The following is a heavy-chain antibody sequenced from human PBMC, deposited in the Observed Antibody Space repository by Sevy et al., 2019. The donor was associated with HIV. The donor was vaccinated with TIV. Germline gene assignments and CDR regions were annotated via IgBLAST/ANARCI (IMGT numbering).Heavy chain of an antibody. CDR1: GFTFSKAW. D-gene: IGHD5-12*01. V-gene: IGHV3-15*01. CDR3: TTGVIEMATISGDY. CDR2: IKSKTDGGTT. J-gene: IGHJ4*02. Sequence: GGSLRLSCAASGFTFSKAWMSWVRQAPGKGLEWVGRIKSKTDGGTTDYAASVKGRFTISRDDSKTTLYLQMNSLKTEDTAVYYCTTGVIEMATISGDYWGQGTLVTVSS.